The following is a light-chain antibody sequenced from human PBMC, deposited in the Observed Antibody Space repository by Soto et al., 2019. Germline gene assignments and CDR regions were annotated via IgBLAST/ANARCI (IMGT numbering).Light chain of an antibody. CDR1: QSVDIN. CDR3: QQYGSSGT. V-gene: IGKV3-20*01. Sequence: EIVLTQSPGTLSLSPGERATLSCRASQSVDINLAWYRQKPGQAPRLLIYGASNRATGIPDRFSGSGSGTDFTLTISRLEPEDFAVYYCQQYGSSGTFGQGTKVDIK. J-gene: IGKJ1*01. CDR2: GAS.